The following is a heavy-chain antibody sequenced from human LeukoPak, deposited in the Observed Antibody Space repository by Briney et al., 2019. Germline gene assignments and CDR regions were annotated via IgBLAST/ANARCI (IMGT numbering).Heavy chain of an antibody. CDR2: IYSGGST. CDR3: VAYYDILTGYKY. J-gene: IGHJ4*02. D-gene: IGHD3-9*01. CDR1: GFTFSSSN. V-gene: IGHV3-66*01. Sequence: GGSLRLSCAASGFTFSSSNMNWVRQAPGKGLEWVSVIYSGGSTYYADSVKGRFTISRDNSKNTLYLQMNSLRAEDTAVYYCVAYYDILTGYKYWGQGTLVTVSS.